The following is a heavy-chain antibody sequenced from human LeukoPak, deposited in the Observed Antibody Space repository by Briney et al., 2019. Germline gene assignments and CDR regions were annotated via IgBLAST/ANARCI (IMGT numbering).Heavy chain of an antibody. D-gene: IGHD3-9*01. V-gene: IGHV4-34*01. CDR1: GGSFSGYY. CDR2: INHSGST. CDR3: ARGARYDILTGYYKDIYYYYYYMDV. J-gene: IGHJ6*03. Sequence: SETLSLTCAVYGGSFSGYYWSWIRQPPGKGLEWIGEINHSGSTNYNPSLKSRVTISVDTSKNQFSLKLSSVTAADTAVYYCARGARYDILTGYYKDIYYYYYYMDVWGKGTTVTVSS.